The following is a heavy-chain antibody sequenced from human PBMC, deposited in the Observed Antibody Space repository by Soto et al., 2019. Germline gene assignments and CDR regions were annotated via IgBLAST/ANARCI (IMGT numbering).Heavy chain of an antibody. J-gene: IGHJ4*02. CDR3: AKDRPRQYSSDWPFDY. CDR2: ISWKSGTI. Sequence: GGSLRLSCAASGFTFDDYSMHWVRQAPGKGLEWVSGISWKSGTIGYADSVKGRFTISRDNAKKSLYLQMKSLRTEDTAFYYCAKDRPRQYSSDWPFDYSGQGALVTVP. D-gene: IGHD6-19*01. V-gene: IGHV3-9*01. CDR1: GFTFDDYS.